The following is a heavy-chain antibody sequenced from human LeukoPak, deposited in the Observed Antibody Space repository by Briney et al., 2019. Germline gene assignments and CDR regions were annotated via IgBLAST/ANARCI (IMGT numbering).Heavy chain of an antibody. CDR3: AQGSSLTYYDY. V-gene: IGHV1-69*13. CDR1: GGTFSSYA. J-gene: IGHJ4*02. D-gene: IGHD1-26*01. Sequence: ASVKVSCKASGGTFSSYAISWVRQAPGQGLEWMGGIIPIFGTANYAQKFQGRVTITADESTSTAHMELSSLRSEDTAVYYCAQGSSLTYYDYWGQGTLVTVSS. CDR2: IIPIFGTA.